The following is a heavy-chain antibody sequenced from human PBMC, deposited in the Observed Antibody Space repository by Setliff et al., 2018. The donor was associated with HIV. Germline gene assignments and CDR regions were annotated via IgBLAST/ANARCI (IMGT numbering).Heavy chain of an antibody. Sequence: GGSLRLSCVVSGLTFSTSAMSWVRQGPGKGLHWVAGISRSGVSTNYADSVKGRFTISRDNATNSLYLQMNSLRAEDTALYYCALGRVAAAGSLGYWGQGTLVTVSS. CDR1: GLTFSTSA. J-gene: IGHJ4*02. CDR3: ALGRVAAAGSLGY. CDR2: ISRSGVST. D-gene: IGHD6-13*01. V-gene: IGHV3-23*01.